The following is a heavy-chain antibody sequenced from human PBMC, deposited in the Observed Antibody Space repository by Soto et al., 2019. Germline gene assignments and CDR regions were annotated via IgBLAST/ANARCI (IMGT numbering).Heavy chain of an antibody. J-gene: IGHJ6*02. CDR2: ISGSGGST. D-gene: IGHD3-3*01. CDR3: AKGQNGFLEWLFLDV. Sequence: GGSLRLSCAAPGLTFTASAIHWVRQASGRGLEWVSAISGSGGSTYYADSVKGRFTISRDNSKNTLYLQMNSLRAEDTAVYYCAKGQNGFLEWLFLDVWGQGTTVTVSS. CDR1: GLTFTASA. V-gene: IGHV3-23*01.